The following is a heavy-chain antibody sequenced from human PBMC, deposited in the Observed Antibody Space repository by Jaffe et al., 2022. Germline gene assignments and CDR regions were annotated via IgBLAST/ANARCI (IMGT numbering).Heavy chain of an antibody. CDR3: ARVRSSWGGAWFDP. CDR1: GYTFTSYA. J-gene: IGHJ5*02. CDR2: INAGNGNT. Sequence: QVQLVQSGAEVKKPGASVKVSCKASGYTFTSYAMHWVRQAPGQRLEWMGWINAGNGNTKYSQKFQGRVTITRDTSASTAYMELSSLRSEDTAVYYCARVRSSWGGAWFDPWGQGTLVTVSS. V-gene: IGHV1-3*01. D-gene: IGHD6-13*01.